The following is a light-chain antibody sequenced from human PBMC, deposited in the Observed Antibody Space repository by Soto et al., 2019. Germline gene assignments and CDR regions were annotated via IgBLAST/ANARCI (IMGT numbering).Light chain of an antibody. CDR1: QSMSNW. CDR2: KAS. CDR3: QQYDTYPIT. J-gene: IGKJ5*01. V-gene: IGKV1-5*03. Sequence: DIQMTQSPSTLSASVGDRVTITCRASQSMSNWLAWYQQKPGKAPKLLIYKASGLESGVPSRFSGSGSGTEFTLTISSLQPHDFATYYCQQYDTYPITFGQGTRLQIK.